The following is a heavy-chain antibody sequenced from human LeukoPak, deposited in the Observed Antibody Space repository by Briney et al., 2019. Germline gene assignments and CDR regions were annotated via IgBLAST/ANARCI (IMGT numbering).Heavy chain of an antibody. Sequence: GGSLRLSCAASGFTFISYSMNWVRQAPGKGLEWVPSISSSSSYIYYADSVKGRFTISRDNAKNSLYLQMNSLRAEDTAVYYCARSYYDILTGFFQYYFDYWGQGTLVTVSS. CDR3: ARSYYDILTGFFQYYFDY. V-gene: IGHV3-21*01. CDR2: ISSSSSYI. D-gene: IGHD3-9*01. J-gene: IGHJ4*02. CDR1: GFTFISYS.